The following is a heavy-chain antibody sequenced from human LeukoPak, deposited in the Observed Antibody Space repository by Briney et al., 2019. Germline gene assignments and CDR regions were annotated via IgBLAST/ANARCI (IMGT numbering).Heavy chain of an antibody. Sequence: GRSLRLSCAASGFTFDDYSMHWVRQAPGKGLEWVSGISWNSGSIVYADSVEGRFTISRDSAKTSLYLQMNSLRPEDMAFYYCAKGQTYSSTSPLDYWGQGTLVTVSS. D-gene: IGHD6-13*01. CDR2: ISWNSGSI. CDR1: GFTFDDYS. V-gene: IGHV3-9*03. CDR3: AKGQTYSSTSPLDY. J-gene: IGHJ4*02.